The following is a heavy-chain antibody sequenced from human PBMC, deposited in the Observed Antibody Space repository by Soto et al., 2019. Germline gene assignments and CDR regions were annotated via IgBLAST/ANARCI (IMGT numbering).Heavy chain of an antibody. CDR3: ARDYYGSGSPPLGY. CDR2: IYYSGST. Sequence: QVQLQESGPGLVKPSETLSLTCTVSGGSISSYYWSWIRQPPGKGLEWIGYIYYSGSTNYNPSLKSLVTISVDTSKNQFSLKLSSVTAADTAVYYWARDYYGSGSPPLGYWGQGTLVTVSS. CDR1: GGSISSYY. V-gene: IGHV4-59*01. D-gene: IGHD3-10*01. J-gene: IGHJ4*02.